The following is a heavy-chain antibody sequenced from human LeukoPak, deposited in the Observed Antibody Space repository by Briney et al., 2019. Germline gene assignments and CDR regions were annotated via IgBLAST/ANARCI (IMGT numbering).Heavy chain of an antibody. CDR2: IKGDGSDK. D-gene: IGHD2-15*01. CDR1: GFTFTNYW. V-gene: IGHV3-7*01. CDR3: AKEEGGGSCHDY. J-gene: IGHJ4*02. Sequence: PGGSLRLSCAAPGFTFTNYWMTWIRQAPGKGLEWVAKIKGDGSDKYYLDSVKGRFTISRDNAKNLLYLQMNSLRFEDTAVYYCAKEEGGGSCHDYWGQGTLVTVSS.